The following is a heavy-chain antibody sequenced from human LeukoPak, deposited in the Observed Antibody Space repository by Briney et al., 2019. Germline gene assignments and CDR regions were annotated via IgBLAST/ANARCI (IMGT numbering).Heavy chain of an antibody. CDR3: AREIFGVVIAGGPYCYYYMDV. CDR2: IYYSGST. J-gene: IGHJ6*03. Sequence: PSETLSLTCTVSGGSISSGDYYWSWIRQPPGKGLEWIGYIYYSGSTYYNPSLKSRVTISVDTSKNQFSLKLSSVTAADTAVYYCAREIFGVVIAGGPYCYYYMDVWGKGTTVTVSS. CDR1: GGSISSGDYY. V-gene: IGHV4-30-4*08. D-gene: IGHD3-3*01.